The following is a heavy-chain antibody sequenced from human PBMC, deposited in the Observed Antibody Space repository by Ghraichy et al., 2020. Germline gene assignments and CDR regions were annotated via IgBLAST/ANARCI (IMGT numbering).Heavy chain of an antibody. Sequence: SETLSLTCTVSGGSISSYYWSWIRQPPGKGLEWIGYIYYSGSTNYNPSLKSRVTISVDTSKNQFSLKLSSVTAADTAVYYCARRDYYYYYMDVWGKGTTVTVSS. CDR1: GGSISSYY. V-gene: IGHV4-59*08. CDR3: ARRDYYYYYMDV. J-gene: IGHJ6*03. CDR2: IYYSGST.